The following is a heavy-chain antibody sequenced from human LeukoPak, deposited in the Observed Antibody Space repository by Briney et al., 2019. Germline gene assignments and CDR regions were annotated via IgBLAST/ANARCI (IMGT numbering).Heavy chain of an antibody. CDR1: GGSISSFY. D-gene: IGHD3-22*01. Sequence: SETLSLTCTVSGGSISSFYWSWIRLPPGKGLEWIGYISYTWSTNYHPSFKSRVTMSIDTSKNQFSLNLTSVTAADTAVYYCARVGDTSGYYFHLDYWGQGTLVTVSS. CDR2: ISYTWST. V-gene: IGHV4-59*01. CDR3: ARVGDTSGYYFHLDY. J-gene: IGHJ4*02.